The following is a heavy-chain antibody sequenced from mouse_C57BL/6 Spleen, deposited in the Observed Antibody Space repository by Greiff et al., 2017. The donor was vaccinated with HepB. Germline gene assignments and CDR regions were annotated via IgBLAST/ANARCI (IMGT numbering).Heavy chain of an antibody. CDR1: GFTFSSYT. CDR2: ISGGGGNT. V-gene: IGHV5-9*01. Sequence: EVHLVESGGGLVKPGGSLKLSCAASGFTFSSYTMSWVRQTPEKWLEWVATISGGGGNTYYPDSVKGRFTISRDNAKNTLYLQMRSLRSEDTALYYCARHYGSSVYYAMDYWGQGTSVTVSS. D-gene: IGHD1-1*01. J-gene: IGHJ4*01. CDR3: ARHYGSSVYYAMDY.